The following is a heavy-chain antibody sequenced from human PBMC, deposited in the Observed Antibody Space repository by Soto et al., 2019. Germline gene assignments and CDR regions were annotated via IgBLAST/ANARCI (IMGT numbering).Heavy chain of an antibody. D-gene: IGHD3-10*01. CDR3: AKGPNPDYYGSGCYFDY. CDR2: ISWSSGSI. Sequence: GGSLRLSCAASGFTFDDYAMHWVRQAPGKGLEWVSGISWSSGSIGYADSVKGRFTISRDNAKNSLYLQMNSLRAEDTALYYCAKGPNPDYYGSGCYFDYWGQGTLVTVSS. V-gene: IGHV3-9*01. J-gene: IGHJ4*02. CDR1: GFTFDDYA.